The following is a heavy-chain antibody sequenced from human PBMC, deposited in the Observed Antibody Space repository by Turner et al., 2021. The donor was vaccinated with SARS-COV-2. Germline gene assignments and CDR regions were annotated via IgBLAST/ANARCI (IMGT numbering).Heavy chain of an antibody. V-gene: IGHV1-24*01. CDR3: ATDDILTGYYTSFDY. CDR2: FDPEDGET. D-gene: IGHD3-9*01. J-gene: IGHJ4*02. CDR1: GYTLTELS. Sequence: QVPLVQSGAEVKKPGASVTVSCKVSGYTLTELSMHWVRQAPGKGLEWMGGFDPEDGETISAQKFQGRVTMTVYTSTDTAYMELSSLRSEDTAVYYCATDDILTGYYTSFDYWGQGTLVTVSS.